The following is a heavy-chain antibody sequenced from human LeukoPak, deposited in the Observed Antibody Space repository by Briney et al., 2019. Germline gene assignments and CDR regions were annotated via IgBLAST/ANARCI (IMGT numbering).Heavy chain of an antibody. Sequence: GGSLRLSCAASGFTFSSYAMSWVRQAPGKGLEWVSAISGSGGSTYYADSVKGRFTISRDNSKNTLYLQMNSLRAEDTAVYYCAGDYSGSYWAFDYWGQGTLVTVSS. CDR1: GFTFSSYA. CDR3: AGDYSGSYWAFDY. V-gene: IGHV3-23*01. CDR2: ISGSGGST. J-gene: IGHJ4*02. D-gene: IGHD1-26*01.